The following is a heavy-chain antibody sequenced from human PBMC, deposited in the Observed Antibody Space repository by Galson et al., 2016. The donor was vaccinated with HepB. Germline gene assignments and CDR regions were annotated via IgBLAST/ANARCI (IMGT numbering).Heavy chain of an antibody. CDR1: GYTFINYG. CDR2: ISANSGNT. CDR3: ARDVQFRFDY. Sequence: SVKVSCKASGYTFINYGISWVRQAPGQGLEWLGWISANSGNTIYAQKFQDSVTMTRDTSASTVYMDLRSLRSDDTAVYYCARDVQFRFDYWGQGTLVTVSS. V-gene: IGHV1-18*01. J-gene: IGHJ4*02. D-gene: IGHD4-11*01.